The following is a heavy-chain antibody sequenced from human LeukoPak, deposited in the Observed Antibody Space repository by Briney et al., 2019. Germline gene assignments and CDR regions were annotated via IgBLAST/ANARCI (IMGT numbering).Heavy chain of an antibody. CDR2: FDPEDGET. V-gene: IGHV1-24*01. CDR1: GYTLTELS. CDR3: ATAIRRGFIFDY. J-gene: IGHJ4*02. Sequence: ASVKVSCKVSGYTLTELSMHWVRQAPGKGLEWMGGFDPEDGETIYAQKFQGRVTMTEDTPTDTAYMELSSLRSEDTAVYYCATAIRRGFIFDYWGQGTLVTVSP. D-gene: IGHD3-10*01.